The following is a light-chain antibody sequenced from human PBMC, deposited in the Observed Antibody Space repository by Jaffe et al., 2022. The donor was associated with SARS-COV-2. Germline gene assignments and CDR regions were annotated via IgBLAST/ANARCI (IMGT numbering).Light chain of an antibody. Sequence: DIQMTQSPSSLSASVGDRVTITCRASQSIRSNLNWYQQKPGKAPKLLIYAASSLQSGVPSRFSGSGAGTDFTLTISSLQPEDFATYYCQQSYSTPYTFGQGTKLETK. CDR1: QSIRSN. J-gene: IGKJ2*01. V-gene: IGKV1-39*01. CDR3: QQSYSTPYT. CDR2: AAS.